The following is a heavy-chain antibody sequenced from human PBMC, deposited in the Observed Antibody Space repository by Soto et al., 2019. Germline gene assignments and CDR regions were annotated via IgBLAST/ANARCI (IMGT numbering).Heavy chain of an antibody. J-gene: IGHJ6*02. V-gene: IGHV4-59*01. CDR1: GGSISSYY. CDR3: ARDSVEPPFYGMVV. CDR2: IYYSGST. Sequence: LSLTCTVSGGSISSYYWSWIRQPPGKGLEWIGYIYYSGSTNYNPSLKSRVTISVDTSKNQFSLKLSSVTAADTAVYYCARDSVEPPFYGMVVWGQGTTVPVSS. D-gene: IGHD1-1*01.